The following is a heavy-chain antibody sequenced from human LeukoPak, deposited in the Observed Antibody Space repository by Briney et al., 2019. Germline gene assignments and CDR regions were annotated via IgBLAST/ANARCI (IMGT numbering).Heavy chain of an antibody. V-gene: IGHV4-4*07. Sequence: SETLSLTCTVSGASIISDYWSWIRQPAGRGLEWIGRIFTSGSPKYNPSLKSRVTMSVDTSKNQFSLKLTSVNDADTAVYYCARIERSSYSLGFDYWGQGTLVTVSS. CDR2: IFTSGSP. J-gene: IGHJ4*02. D-gene: IGHD6-6*01. CDR1: GASIISDY. CDR3: ARIERSSYSLGFDY.